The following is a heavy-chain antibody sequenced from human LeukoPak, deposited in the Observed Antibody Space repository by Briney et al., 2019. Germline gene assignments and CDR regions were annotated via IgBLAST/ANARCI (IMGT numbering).Heavy chain of an antibody. V-gene: IGHV1-69*13. CDR1: GGTFSSYA. CDR2: IIPIFGTA. CDR3: ANFDYGGTAVFDY. Sequence: SVKVSCKASGGTFSSYAISWVRQAPGQGLEWMGGIIPIFGTANYAQKFQGRITITADESTSTAYMELSSLRSEDTAVYYCANFDYGGTAVFDYWGQGTLVTVSS. D-gene: IGHD4-23*01. J-gene: IGHJ4*02.